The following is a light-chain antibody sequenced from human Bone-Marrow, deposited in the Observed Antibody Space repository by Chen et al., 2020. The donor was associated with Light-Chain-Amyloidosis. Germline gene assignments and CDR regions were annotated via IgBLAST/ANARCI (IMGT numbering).Light chain of an antibody. CDR3: QSYQGSSQGV. Sequence: NFMLTQPHSVSESPGKTVIISCTRSSGSIATNYVQWYQQRPGSSPTTVIYEDDQRPSGVPDRFSGSIDRSSNSASLPISGLKTEDEANYYCQSYQGSSQGVFGGGTKLTVL. CDR1: SGSIATNY. V-gene: IGLV6-57*01. CDR2: EDD. J-gene: IGLJ3*02.